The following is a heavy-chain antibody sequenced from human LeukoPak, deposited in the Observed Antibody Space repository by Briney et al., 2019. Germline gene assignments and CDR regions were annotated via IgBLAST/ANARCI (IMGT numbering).Heavy chain of an antibody. CDR1: GFTFSSYA. CDR2: ISGSGGST. J-gene: IGHJ5*02. V-gene: IGHV3-23*01. Sequence: GGSLRLSCAASGFTFSSYAMSWVRQAPGKGLEWVAAISGSGGSTYYADSVKGRFTISRDNYENTLYLQMNSLRAEDTAVYYCAKVPDRSYSFWFDPWGQGTLVTVSS. CDR3: AKVPDRSYSFWFDP. D-gene: IGHD2-21*01.